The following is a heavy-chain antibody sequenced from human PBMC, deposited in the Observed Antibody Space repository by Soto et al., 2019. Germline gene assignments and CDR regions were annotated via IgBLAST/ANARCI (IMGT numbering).Heavy chain of an antibody. Sequence: QVQLVQCGAEVKKPGSSVKVSCKASGGTFSTYSINWVRQAPRQGLEWMGRIISILGIANYAQKFQGRVTITADKSTSTAYMELSSLRSEDTAVYYCVRGYGADSGADYWGQGTVVTVSS. CDR2: IISILGIA. V-gene: IGHV1-69*02. D-gene: IGHD2-21*02. CDR1: GGTFSTYS. J-gene: IGHJ4*02. CDR3: VRGYGADSGADY.